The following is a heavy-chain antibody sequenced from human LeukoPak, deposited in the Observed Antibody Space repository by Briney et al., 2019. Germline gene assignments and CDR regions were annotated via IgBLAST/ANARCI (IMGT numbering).Heavy chain of an antibody. Sequence: SETLSLTCAVYGGSFSGYYWSWIRQPPGKGLEWIGEINHSGGTKYNPSLKSRVTISVDTSKNQFSLKLSSVTAADTAVYYCARAVAGTLSDYYYYYYMDVWGKGTTVTISS. CDR1: GGSFSGYY. J-gene: IGHJ6*03. V-gene: IGHV4-34*01. D-gene: IGHD6-19*01. CDR2: INHSGGT. CDR3: ARAVAGTLSDYYYYYYMDV.